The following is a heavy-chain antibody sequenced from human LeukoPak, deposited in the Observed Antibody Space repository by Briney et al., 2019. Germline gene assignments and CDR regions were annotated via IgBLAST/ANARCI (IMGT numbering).Heavy chain of an antibody. J-gene: IGHJ4*02. CDR1: GFTFSGNY. Sequence: PGGSLRLSCAVSGFTFSGNYMNWVRQAPGKGVEWVSYISSSGSTVYYADSVKGRFTISRDNAKNSLYLQMNSLRAEDTAVYYCARGSGSYFDYWGQGTLVTVSS. CDR3: ARGSGSYFDY. V-gene: IGHV3-11*04. CDR2: ISSSGSTV. D-gene: IGHD1-26*01.